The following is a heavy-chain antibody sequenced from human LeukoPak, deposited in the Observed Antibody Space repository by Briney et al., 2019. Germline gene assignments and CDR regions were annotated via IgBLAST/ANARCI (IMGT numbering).Heavy chain of an antibody. D-gene: IGHD3-22*01. CDR1: GGTFSSYA. V-gene: IGHV1-69*05. Sequence: SVKVSCKASGGTFSSYAISWVRQAPGQGLDWMGGIIPIFGTANYAQKFQGRVTITTDESTSTAYMELSSLRSEDTAVYYCARTPYYYDSSGYYYWGQGTLVTVSS. J-gene: IGHJ4*02. CDR3: ARTPYYYDSSGYYY. CDR2: IIPIFGTA.